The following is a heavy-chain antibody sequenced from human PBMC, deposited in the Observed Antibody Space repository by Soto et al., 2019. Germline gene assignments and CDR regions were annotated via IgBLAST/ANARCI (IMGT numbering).Heavy chain of an antibody. CDR1: GFTFSSYA. J-gene: IGHJ4*02. Sequence: QVQLVESGGGVVQPGRSLRLSCAASGFTFSSYAMHWVRQAPGKGLEWVAVISYDGSNKYYADSVKGRFTISRDNSKNTLYLQMNSLRAEDTAVYYCASRLPDSSGWYGGLLSTWGQGTLVTVSS. D-gene: IGHD6-19*01. CDR2: ISYDGSNK. CDR3: ASRLPDSSGWYGGLLST. V-gene: IGHV3-30-3*01.